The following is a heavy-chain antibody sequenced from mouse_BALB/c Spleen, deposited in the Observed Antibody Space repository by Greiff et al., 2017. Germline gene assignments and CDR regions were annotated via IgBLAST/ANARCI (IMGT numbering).Heavy chain of an antibody. J-gene: IGHJ2*01. CDR2: IDPANGNT. Sequence: VQLKESGAELVKPGASVKLSFTASGFNIKDTYMHWVKQRPEQGLEWIGRIDPANGNTKYDPKFQGKATITADTSSNTAYLQLSSLTSEDTAVYYCARSGKSLFDYWGQGTTLTVSS. CDR1: GFNIKDTY. D-gene: IGHD4-1*01. CDR3: ARSGKSLFDY. V-gene: IGHV14-3*02.